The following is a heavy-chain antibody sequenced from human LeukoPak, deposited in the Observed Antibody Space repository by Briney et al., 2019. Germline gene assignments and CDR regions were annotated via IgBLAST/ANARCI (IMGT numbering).Heavy chain of an antibody. V-gene: IGHV3-23*01. Sequence: PGGSLRLSCVASGFTFSTFDMSWVRQAPGKGLEWVSVIRGSGGTTYYSDSVRGRFTNSRDTSKNTLFLQMNSLRAEDTALYFCVKGAWLDYWGQGTLVTVSS. CDR2: IRGSGGTT. J-gene: IGHJ4*02. CDR1: GFTFSTFD. D-gene: IGHD5-12*01. CDR3: VKGAWLDY.